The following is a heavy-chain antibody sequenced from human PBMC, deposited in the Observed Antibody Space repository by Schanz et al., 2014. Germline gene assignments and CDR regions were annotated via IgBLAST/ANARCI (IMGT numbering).Heavy chain of an antibody. Sequence: DVQLLESGGGLVQPGGSLRLSCAASGFTFSAYAMTWVRQIPGKGLEWVSAISASGGTTYYADSVKGRFTISRDNSKNTLYLQMNSLRAEDTAVYYCAKDRSWDYDSSGYFDYWGQGTLVTVSS. CDR2: ISASGGTT. D-gene: IGHD3-22*01. J-gene: IGHJ4*02. V-gene: IGHV3-23*01. CDR1: GFTFSAYA. CDR3: AKDRSWDYDSSGYFDY.